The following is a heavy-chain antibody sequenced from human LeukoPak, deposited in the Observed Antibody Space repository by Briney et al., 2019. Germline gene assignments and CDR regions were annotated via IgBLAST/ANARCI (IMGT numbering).Heavy chain of an antibody. D-gene: IGHD3-10*01. CDR2: IKQDGSEK. CDR1: GFSFSTYW. V-gene: IGHV3-7*05. Sequence: GGSLRLSCAASGFSFSTYWMSWVRQAPGKGLEWVANIKQDGSEKDYVDSVKGRFTISRDNAKNSLYLQMNSLRAEDTAVYYCVLARGSNWGQGTLVTVSS. J-gene: IGHJ4*02. CDR3: VLARGSN.